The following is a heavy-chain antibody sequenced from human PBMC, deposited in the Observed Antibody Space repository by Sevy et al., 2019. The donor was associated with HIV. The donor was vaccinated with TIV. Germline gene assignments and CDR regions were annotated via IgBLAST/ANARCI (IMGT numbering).Heavy chain of an antibody. V-gene: IGHV1-18*01. CDR1: GYNFGDHG. CDR2: INTYTGHT. J-gene: IGHJ4*02. CDR3: ARCGYGSGSYYAPN. Sequence: VKVSCKTSGYNFGDHGISWVRQVPGQGLEWMGWINTYTGHTNYAHNFQNRVTMTTDTSTTTVYMELRSLRSGDTAVYYCARCGYGSGSYYAPNWGQGTLVTVSS. D-gene: IGHD3-10*01.